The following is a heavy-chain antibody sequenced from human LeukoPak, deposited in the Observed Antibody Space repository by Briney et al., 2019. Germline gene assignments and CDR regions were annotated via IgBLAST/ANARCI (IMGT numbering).Heavy chain of an antibody. CDR3: ARGLWFGELRSAFDI. J-gene: IGHJ3*02. CDR1: GYTFTGYY. V-gene: IGHV1-2*04. D-gene: IGHD3-10*01. Sequence: ASVKVSCKASGYTFTGYYMHWVRQAPGQGLEWMGWINPKSGGTNYAQKFQGWVTMTRDTSISTAYMELSRLKSDDTAVYYCARGLWFGELRSAFDIWGQGTMVTISS. CDR2: INPKSGGT.